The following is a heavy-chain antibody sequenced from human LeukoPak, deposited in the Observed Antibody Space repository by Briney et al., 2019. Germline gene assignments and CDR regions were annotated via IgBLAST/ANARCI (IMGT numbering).Heavy chain of an antibody. CDR3: AREGGIAARNY. Sequence: GGSLRLSCAASGFTFSSYAMSWVRQAPGKGLEWVSVIYSGGSTYYADSVKGRFTISRDNSKNTLYLQMNSLRAEDTAVYYCAREGGIAARNYWGQGTLVTVSS. CDR2: IYSGGST. D-gene: IGHD6-6*01. V-gene: IGHV3-66*01. J-gene: IGHJ4*02. CDR1: GFTFSSYA.